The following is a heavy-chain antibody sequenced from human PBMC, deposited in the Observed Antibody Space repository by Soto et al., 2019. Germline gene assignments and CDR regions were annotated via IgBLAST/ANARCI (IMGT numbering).Heavy chain of an antibody. CDR1: GYKVSTWHNFTSYW. V-gene: IGHV5-51*01. J-gene: IGHJ6*02. Sequence: GESLKISCMGSGYKVSTWHNFTSYWIAWVRQMPGEGLEWMGIIYPGDSDTRYSPSFQGQVTISADKSINSVYLQWSSLKASDTAMYHCARTSAAGKYYYGMDVWAQGTKVTVSS. CDR3: ARTSAAGKYYYGMDV. D-gene: IGHD6-13*01. CDR2: IYPGDSDT.